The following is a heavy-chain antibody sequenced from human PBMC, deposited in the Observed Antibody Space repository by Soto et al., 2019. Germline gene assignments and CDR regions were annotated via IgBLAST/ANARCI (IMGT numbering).Heavy chain of an antibody. CDR2: ISSNGENT. V-gene: IGHV3-23*01. D-gene: IGHD6-13*01. Sequence: SLRLSCAASGFTSAYHAMNWVRQAPGKGLEWVSTISSNGENTHYADSVKGRFIISSDNSSNTVDLQMNSLRVEDTAVYYCVSRVSAHFDPWGQGTLVTVSS. CDR3: VSRVSAHFDP. CDR1: GFTSAYHA. J-gene: IGHJ5*02.